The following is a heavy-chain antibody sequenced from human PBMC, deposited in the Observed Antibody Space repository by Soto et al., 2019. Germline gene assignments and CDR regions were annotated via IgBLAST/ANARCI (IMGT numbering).Heavy chain of an antibody. CDR2: ISAGGDMT. CDR1: GFTLSSYA. J-gene: IGHJ6*02. Sequence: DVQLLESGGHWVQPGGSLRLSCSASGFTLSSYAMSWVRQAPGKGLEWVSSISAGGDMTYNSDSVRGRFTISRDNSNNALFLPMHNLRIEDTALYYCARGDGGGSGSPASYYYSGWDVWGQGATVIVS. CDR3: ARGDGGGSGSPASYYYSGWDV. D-gene: IGHD3-10*01. V-gene: IGHV3-23*01.